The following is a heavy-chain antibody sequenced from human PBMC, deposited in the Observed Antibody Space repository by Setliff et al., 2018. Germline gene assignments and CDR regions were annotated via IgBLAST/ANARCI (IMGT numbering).Heavy chain of an antibody. CDR3: ARAPGRNIRGDY. CDR2: IYHDGNP. J-gene: IGHJ4*02. CDR1: GASINSLTW. D-gene: IGHD3-10*01. V-gene: IGHV4-4*02. Sequence: PSETLSLTCAVSGASINSLTWWSWVRQPPGKGLEWIGEIYHDGNPIYSPSAVHYTPSLKSRVSISVDKSKNQFSLKLTSVTAADTAVYYCARAPGRNIRGDYWGQGAQVTVSS.